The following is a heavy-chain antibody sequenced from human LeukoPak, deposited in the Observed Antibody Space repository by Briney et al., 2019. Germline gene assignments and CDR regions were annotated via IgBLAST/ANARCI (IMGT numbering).Heavy chain of an antibody. CDR3: ARDHYHKVHSVMVTAPDY. V-gene: IGHV1-46*01. D-gene: IGHD2-21*02. J-gene: IGHJ4*02. CDR2: INPTGVST. Sequence: ASVKVSCKASGYTFTSYYMHWVRQARGEGLEWMGIINPTGVSTSYAQKFQGRVTMTRDTSTSTVYMELSSLRSEDTAVYYCARDHYHKVHSVMVTAPDYWGQGTLVIVSS. CDR1: GYTFTSYY.